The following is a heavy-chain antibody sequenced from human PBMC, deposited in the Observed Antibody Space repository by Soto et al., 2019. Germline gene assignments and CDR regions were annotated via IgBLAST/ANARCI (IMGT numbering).Heavy chain of an antibody. V-gene: IGHV4-31*03. Sequence: QLQLQESGPGLVKPSQTLSLTCTVFGGSISSGDYYWSWIRQHPGKGLEWIGYIYYSGSTDYSPSLKSRVTISVDTSKNQFSLKLSSVTAADTAVYYCARVVRSDYYGMDVWGQGTTVTVSS. J-gene: IGHJ6*02. CDR3: ARVVRSDYYGMDV. CDR2: IYYSGST. CDR1: GGSISSGDYY.